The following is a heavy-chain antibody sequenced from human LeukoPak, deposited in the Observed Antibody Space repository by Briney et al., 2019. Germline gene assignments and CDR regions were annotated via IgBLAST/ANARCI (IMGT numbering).Heavy chain of an antibody. D-gene: IGHD2-2*01. V-gene: IGHV4-59*01. J-gene: IGHJ4*02. CDR3: ARGVVGYCSSTSCQAFDY. Sequence: SETLSLTCTVSGGSISSYYWGWIRQPPGKGLEWIGYIYYSGSTNYNPSLKSRVTISVDTSKNQFSLKLSSVTAADTAVYYCARGVVGYCSSTSCQAFDYWGQGTLVTVSS. CDR2: IYYSGST. CDR1: GGSISSYY.